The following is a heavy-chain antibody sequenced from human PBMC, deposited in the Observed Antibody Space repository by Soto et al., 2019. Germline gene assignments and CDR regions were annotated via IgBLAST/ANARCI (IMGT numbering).Heavy chain of an antibody. V-gene: IGHV4-59*01. J-gene: IGHJ4*02. D-gene: IGHD2-2*02. Sequence: PSETLSLTCTVSGGSISSYYWSWIRQPPGKGLEWIGYMYYSGSTNYNPSLKSRVTISVDTSKNQFSLKLSSVTAADTAVYYCASGLYFASEDPIYYFDYWGQGTLVTVSS. CDR2: MYYSGST. CDR3: ASGLYFASEDPIYYFDY. CDR1: GGSISSYY.